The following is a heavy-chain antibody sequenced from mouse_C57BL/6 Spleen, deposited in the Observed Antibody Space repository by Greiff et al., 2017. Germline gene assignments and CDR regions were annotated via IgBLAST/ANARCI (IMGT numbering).Heavy chain of an antibody. J-gene: IGHJ1*03. D-gene: IGHD2-10*02. CDR2: ISSGGSYT. V-gene: IGHV5-6*02. CDR3: AIRALGYGSYDWYFDF. Sequence: DVMLVESGGDLVTPGGSLTLSCAASGFTFSSYGMSWVRPTPDKRLEWVATISSGGSYTYYPDSVKGRFTISRDNAKNTLYLQMSSLKSEDTAMYYGAIRALGYGSYDWYFDFWGTGTTVTVSS. CDR1: GFTFSSYG.